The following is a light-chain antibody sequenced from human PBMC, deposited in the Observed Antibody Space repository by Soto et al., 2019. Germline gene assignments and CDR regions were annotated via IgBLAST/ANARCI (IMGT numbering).Light chain of an antibody. CDR1: QDISNY. Sequence: IQVTPSPSSLSASVGDRVTIACQASQDISNYLHWYQQKPGKAPKLLIYDASNLETGVPSRFSGSGSGTDFTFTISSLQPEDIATYYCQQYDNFPRAINFGQGTRLEI. J-gene: IGKJ5*01. CDR3: QQYDNFPRAIN. CDR2: DAS. V-gene: IGKV1-33*01.